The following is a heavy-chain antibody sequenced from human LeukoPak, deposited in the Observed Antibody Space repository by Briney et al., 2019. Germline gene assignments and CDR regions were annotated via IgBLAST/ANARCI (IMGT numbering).Heavy chain of an antibody. CDR3: ARGMDSSGYYSPGYFDY. Sequence: SETLSLTCAVYGRSFSGYYWSWIRQPPGKGLEWIGEINHSGSTNYNPSLKSRVTISVDTSKNQFSLKLSSVTAADTAVYYCARGMDSSGYYSPGYFDYWGQETLVTVSS. CDR1: GRSFSGYY. J-gene: IGHJ4*02. CDR2: INHSGST. D-gene: IGHD3-22*01. V-gene: IGHV4-34*01.